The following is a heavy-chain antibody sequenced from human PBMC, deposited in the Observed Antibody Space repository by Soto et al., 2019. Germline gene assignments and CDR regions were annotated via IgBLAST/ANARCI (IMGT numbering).Heavy chain of an antibody. Sequence: GGSLRLSCAASGFTFSSYGMHWVRQAPGKGLEWVAVISYDGSNKYCGDSVKGRFTISRDNSKNTLSLQMNGLRDEDTAFYYCAKVLPPLSTNHFFDYWGQGTLVTVSS. D-gene: IGHD2-2*01. CDR2: ISYDGSNK. J-gene: IGHJ4*02. V-gene: IGHV3-30*18. CDR3: AKVLPPLSTNHFFDY. CDR1: GFTFSSYG.